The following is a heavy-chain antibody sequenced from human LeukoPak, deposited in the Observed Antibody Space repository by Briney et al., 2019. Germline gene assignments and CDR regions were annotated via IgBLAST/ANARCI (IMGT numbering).Heavy chain of an antibody. CDR3: ARDPRDYDFWSGYRPFDY. J-gene: IGHJ4*02. V-gene: IGHV3-7*01. CDR2: IKQDGSEK. Sequence: EGSLRLSCAASGFTFSSYWMSWVRQAPGKGLEWVANIKQDGSEKYYVDSVKGRFTISRDNAKNSLYLQMNSLRAEDTAVYYCARDPRDYDFWSGYRPFDYWGQGTLVTVSS. D-gene: IGHD3-3*01. CDR1: GFTFSSYW.